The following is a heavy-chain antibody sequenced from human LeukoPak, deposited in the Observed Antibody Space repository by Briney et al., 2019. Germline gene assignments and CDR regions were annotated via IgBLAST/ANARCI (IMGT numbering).Heavy chain of an antibody. J-gene: IGHJ3*02. V-gene: IGHV3-53*01. D-gene: IGHD5-12*01. Sequence: GGSLRLSCTVSGFTVSSDSMSWVRQAPGKGLEWVSFIYSGGSTHYSDSVKGRFTISRDNSKNTLYLQMNSLRAEDTAVYYCARTPLGYSGYETTHDAFDIWGQGTMVTVSS. CDR3: ARTPLGYSGYETTHDAFDI. CDR1: GFTVSSDS. CDR2: IYSGGST.